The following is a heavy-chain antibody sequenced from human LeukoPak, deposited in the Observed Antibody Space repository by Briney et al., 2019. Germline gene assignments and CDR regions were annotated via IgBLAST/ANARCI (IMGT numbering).Heavy chain of an antibody. CDR2: IYYSGNT. CDR1: GDSISSYY. Sequence: SETLSLTCTVSGDSISSYYWSWIRQPPGKGLEWIGYIYYSGNTNYNPSLKSRVTLSIEPSKNRFSLELTSVTAADTAIYYCARVVASTSIDSWGQGTLVTVSS. J-gene: IGHJ4*02. CDR3: ARVVASTSIDS. D-gene: IGHD2-15*01. V-gene: IGHV4-59*08.